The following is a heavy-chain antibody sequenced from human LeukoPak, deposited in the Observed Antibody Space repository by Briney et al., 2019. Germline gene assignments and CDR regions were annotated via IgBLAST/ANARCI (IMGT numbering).Heavy chain of an antibody. CDR2: ISAYNGNT. V-gene: IGHV1-18*01. CDR3: AREPLLAAAGNPFDY. J-gene: IGHJ4*02. D-gene: IGHD6-13*01. CDR1: GYTFTSYG. Sequence: GASVKVSCKASGYTFTSYGISWVRQAPGQGLEWMGWISAYNGNTNYAQKLQGRVTITRDTSASTAYMELSSLRSEDTAVYYCAREPLLAAAGNPFDYWGQGTLVTVSS.